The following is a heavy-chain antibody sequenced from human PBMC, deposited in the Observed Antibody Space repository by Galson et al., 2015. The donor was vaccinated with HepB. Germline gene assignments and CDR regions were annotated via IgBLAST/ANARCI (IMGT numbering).Heavy chain of an antibody. J-gene: IGHJ6*02. Sequence: SLRLSCAASGFTVSSSYMHWVRQAPGKGLEWVSVIFSGGGTHYADAVKGRFTMSRDNAKNMVHLQMNSLRAEDTAVYYCATEWSHWGMDVWGQGTTVTVSS. CDR2: IFSGGGT. CDR3: ATEWSHWGMDV. CDR1: GFTVSSSY. V-gene: IGHV3-53*01. D-gene: IGHD2-8*01.